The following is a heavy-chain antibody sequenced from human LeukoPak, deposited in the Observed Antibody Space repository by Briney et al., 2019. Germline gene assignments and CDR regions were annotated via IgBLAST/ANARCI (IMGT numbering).Heavy chain of an antibody. J-gene: IGHJ4*02. CDR1: GFPFRSYT. V-gene: IGHV3-21*01. D-gene: IGHD6-13*01. Sequence: GGSLRLSCAASGFPFRSYTMNWVRLAPGKGLEWVSSISSSSGYIYYVDSVKGRFTISRDNAKNSLYLQMNSLRAEDTAVYYCARGEGYSSSWYPFLWGQGTLVTVSS. CDR3: ARGEGYSSSWYPFL. CDR2: ISSSSGYI.